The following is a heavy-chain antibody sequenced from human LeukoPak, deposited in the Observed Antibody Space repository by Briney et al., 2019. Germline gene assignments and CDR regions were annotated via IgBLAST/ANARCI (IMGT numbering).Heavy chain of an antibody. V-gene: IGHV3-11*04. CDR2: ISSSGSTI. CDR3: ARVTWAYSSSWYGL. CDR1: GFTFSDYY. Sequence: GGSLRLSCAASGFTFSDYYMSWIRQAPGKGLEWVSYISSSGSTIYYADSVKGRFTISRDNAKNSLYLQMNSLRAEDTAVYYCARVTWAYSSSWYGLWGQGTLVTVSS. D-gene: IGHD6-13*01. J-gene: IGHJ4*02.